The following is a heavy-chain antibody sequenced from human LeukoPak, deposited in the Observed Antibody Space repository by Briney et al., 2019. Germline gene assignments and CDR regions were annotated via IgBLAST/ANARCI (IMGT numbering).Heavy chain of an antibody. CDR1: GGSISSYY. D-gene: IGHD3-9*01. J-gene: IGHJ5*02. CDR3: AGMTQLRYFDPSGFDP. Sequence: SXTLSLTCTVSGGSISSYYWSWIRQPPGKGLEWIGYIYYSGSTNYNPSLKSRVTISVDTSKNQFSLKLSSVTAADTAVYYCAGMTQLRYFDPSGFDPWGQGTLVTVSS. V-gene: IGHV4-59*01. CDR2: IYYSGST.